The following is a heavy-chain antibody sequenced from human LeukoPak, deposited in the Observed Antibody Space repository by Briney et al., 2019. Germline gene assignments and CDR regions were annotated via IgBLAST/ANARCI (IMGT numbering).Heavy chain of an antibody. V-gene: IGHV1-69*05. CDR2: IIPISGTA. CDR1: GGTFSSHA. J-gene: IGHJ6*03. D-gene: IGHD2-2*01. Sequence: PRASVKVSCKASGGTFSSHAIAWVRQAPGQGPEWMGRIIPISGTADYAQKFQGRVTITTDQSTSTAYMELSSLTSDDTAVYYCARGLQYQLLKALRYYYMDVWGEGTTVTVSS. CDR3: ARGLQYQLLKALRYYYMDV.